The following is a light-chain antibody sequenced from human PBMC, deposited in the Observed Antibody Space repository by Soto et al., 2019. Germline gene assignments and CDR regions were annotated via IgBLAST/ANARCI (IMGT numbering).Light chain of an antibody. CDR1: QSISDW. CDR2: ETS. J-gene: IGKJ1*01. Sequence: DIQMTQSPSTLSASVGDRVTITCRASQSISDWLAWYQQKPGKAPKLLIYETSSLERGVPSRFSCSGSGTEFTLTISSLQPDDFATYYCQQYNSYSGAFGQGTKVEIK. V-gene: IGKV1-5*03. CDR3: QQYNSYSGA.